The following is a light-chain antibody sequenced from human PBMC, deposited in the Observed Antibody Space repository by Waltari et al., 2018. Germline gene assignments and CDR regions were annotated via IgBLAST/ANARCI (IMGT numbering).Light chain of an antibody. J-gene: IGLJ3*02. Sequence: QSALTQPRSVSGSPGQSVAISCTGTSRDVGTYQYVSRYQQHPGKPPKLIIYDVNERPSGVPDRFSGSKSGNTASLTISGLQAEDEADYYCCSYAGSYIWVFGGGTKLTVL. V-gene: IGLV2-11*01. CDR2: DVN. CDR3: CSYAGSYIWV. CDR1: SRDVGTYQY.